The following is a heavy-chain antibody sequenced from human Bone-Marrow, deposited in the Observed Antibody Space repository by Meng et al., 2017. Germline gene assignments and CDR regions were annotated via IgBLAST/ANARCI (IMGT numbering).Heavy chain of an antibody. V-gene: IGHV5-51*01. J-gene: IGHJ3*02. CDR1: GYSFTTYW. CDR3: ARHPRNYYGNSGYYSLGTFDI. Sequence: GESLKISCQASGYSFTTYWIAWVRQMPGKGLEWLEVIYPGNSDTAYNPSLQGQVTISADKSISTAYLQWSSLKDTDAATYYCARHPRNYYGNSGYYSLGTFDIWGQGTMVTVSS. CDR2: IYPGNSDT. D-gene: IGHD3-22*01.